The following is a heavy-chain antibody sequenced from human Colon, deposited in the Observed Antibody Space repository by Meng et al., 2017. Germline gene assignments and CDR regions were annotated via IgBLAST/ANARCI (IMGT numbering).Heavy chain of an antibody. D-gene: IGHD4-11*01. CDR1: AFTLRTHGVG. CDR2: IFSDGAI. CDR3: GQRNMVETTGWFDS. Sequence: CNEHVPPQAKPPQTLTLTCTCSAFTLRTHGVGVCWIRPPPGKALQWLALIFSDGAIRYSPSLKHRLNITEDTSKNQGLLTMNKEDPGDTATEYCGQRNMVETTGWFDSWGQGTLVTVSS. V-gene: IGHV2-5*02. J-gene: IGHJ5*01.